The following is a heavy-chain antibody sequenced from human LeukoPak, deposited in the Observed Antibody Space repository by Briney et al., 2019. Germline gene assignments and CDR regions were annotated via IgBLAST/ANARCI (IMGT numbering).Heavy chain of an antibody. J-gene: IGHJ4*02. Sequence: GASVKVSCKASGYTFTSYGISWVRQAPGQGLEWMGWISAYNGNTNYAQKLQGRVTMTTDTSTSTAYMELRSLRSDDTAVYYCARERLKGYQPDDFDYWGQGTLVTVSS. CDR3: ARERLKGYQPDDFDY. CDR2: ISAYNGNT. CDR1: GYTFTSYG. D-gene: IGHD2-2*01. V-gene: IGHV1-18*01.